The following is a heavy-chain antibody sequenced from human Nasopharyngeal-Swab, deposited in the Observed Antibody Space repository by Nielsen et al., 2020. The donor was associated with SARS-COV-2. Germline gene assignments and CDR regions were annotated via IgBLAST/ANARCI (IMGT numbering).Heavy chain of an antibody. J-gene: IGHJ3*02. D-gene: IGHD3-3*01. CDR1: GFTFRSYW. CDR2: IKSKTDGGTT. Sequence: GESLKISCAASGFTFRSYWMHWVRQAPGKGLEWVGRIKSKTDGGTTDYAAPVKGRFTISRDDSKNTLYLQMNSLNTEDTAVYYCTTDRGFWSGRDTFDIWGQGTMVTVSS. CDR3: TTDRGFWSGRDTFDI. V-gene: IGHV3-15*07.